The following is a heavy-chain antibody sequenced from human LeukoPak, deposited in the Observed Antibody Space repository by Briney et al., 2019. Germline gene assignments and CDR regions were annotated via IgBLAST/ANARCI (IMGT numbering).Heavy chain of an antibody. V-gene: IGHV3-23*01. J-gene: IGHJ3*02. CDR3: AKDDTELMAFDI. D-gene: IGHD1-26*01. CDR1: GFTFGSYA. Sequence: PGGSLRLSCAASGFTFGSYAMSWVRQAPGKGLEWVSAIRNSGATAHYADFVKGRFTISRDNSRNTLYLQMNGLRAEDTAVYYCAKDDTELMAFDIWGQGTMVTVSS. CDR2: IRNSGATA.